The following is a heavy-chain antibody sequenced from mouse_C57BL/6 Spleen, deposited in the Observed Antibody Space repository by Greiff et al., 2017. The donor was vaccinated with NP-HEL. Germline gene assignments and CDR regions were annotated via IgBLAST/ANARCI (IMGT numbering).Heavy chain of an antibody. V-gene: IGHV1-55*01. CDR3: ARKVEIYYYGSSPFYFDY. CDR2: IYPGSGST. D-gene: IGHD1-1*01. Sequence: QVQLQQPGAELVKPGASVKMSCKASGYTFTSYWITWVKQRPGQGLEWIGDIYPGSGSTNYNEKFKSKATLTVDTSASTAYMQLSSLTSEDSAVYYCARKVEIYYYGSSPFYFDYWGQGTTLTVSS. J-gene: IGHJ2*01. CDR1: GYTFTSYW.